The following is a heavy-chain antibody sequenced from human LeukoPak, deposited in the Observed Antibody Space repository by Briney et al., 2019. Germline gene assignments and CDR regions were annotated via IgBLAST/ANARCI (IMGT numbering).Heavy chain of an antibody. CDR2: ISGSGGST. V-gene: IGHV3-23*01. CDR3: AKDRSDYDYVWGSYRFANALFDY. J-gene: IGHJ4*02. D-gene: IGHD3-16*02. CDR1: GFTFSSYA. Sequence: GGSLRLSCAASGFTFSSYAMSWVRQAPGKGLEWVSAISGSGGSTYYADSVKGRFTISRDNSKNTLYLQMNSPRAEDTAVYYCAKDRSDYDYVWGSYRFANALFDYWGQGTLVTVSS.